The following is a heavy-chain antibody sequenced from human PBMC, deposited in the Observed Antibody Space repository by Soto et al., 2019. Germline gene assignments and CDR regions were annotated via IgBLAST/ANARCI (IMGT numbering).Heavy chain of an antibody. CDR2: ISAYNGNT. V-gene: IGHV1-18*01. Sequence: QVQLVQSGAEVKKPGASVKVSCKASGYTFTSYGISWVRQAPGQGLEWMGWISAYNGNTNYAQKLQGRVTMTTDTSTSTAYMELRSLRSDDTAVYYCARSADVVIRFLDHKHFDYWGQGTLVTVSS. CDR1: GYTFTSYG. D-gene: IGHD3-3*01. CDR3: ARSADVVIRFLDHKHFDY. J-gene: IGHJ4*02.